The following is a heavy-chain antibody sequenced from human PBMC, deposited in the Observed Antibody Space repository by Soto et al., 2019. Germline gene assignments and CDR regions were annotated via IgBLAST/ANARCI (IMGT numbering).Heavy chain of an antibody. V-gene: IGHV4-34*01. CDR3: ARGNATIGYYYYGMDV. CDR2: INHSGST. CDR1: GGSFSGYY. Sequence: QVQLQQWGAGLLKPSETLSLTCAVYGGSFSGYYWSWIRQPPGKGLEWIGEINHSGSTNYNPSLKSRVTISVDTSKNQFSLKRSSVNAADTAVYYCARGNATIGYYYYGMDVWGQGTTVTVSS. J-gene: IGHJ6*02. D-gene: IGHD5-12*01.